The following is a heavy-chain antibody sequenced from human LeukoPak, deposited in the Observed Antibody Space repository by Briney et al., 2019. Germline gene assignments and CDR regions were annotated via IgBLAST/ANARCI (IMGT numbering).Heavy chain of an antibody. D-gene: IGHD6-13*01. CDR3: AKKLYSSSWYFDY. CDR1: GFTFSSYA. CDR2: ISGSGGST. J-gene: IGHJ4*02. Sequence: GGSLRLSCAASGFTFSSYAMSWVRQAPGKGLEWVSAISGSGGSTYYADSVKGRFTISRDNSKNTLYMQMNSLRAEDTAIYYCAKKLYSSSWYFDYWGQGTLVTISS. V-gene: IGHV3-23*01.